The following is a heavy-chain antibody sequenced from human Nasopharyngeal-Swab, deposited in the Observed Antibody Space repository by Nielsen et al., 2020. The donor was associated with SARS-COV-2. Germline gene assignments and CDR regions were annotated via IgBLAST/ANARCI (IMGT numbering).Heavy chain of an antibody. D-gene: IGHD6-6*01. CDR1: GGSFSGYY. V-gene: IGHV4-34*01. Sequence: SETLSLTCAVYGGSFSGYYWSWLSQPPGKGLEWIGEITHSGSTNYNPSLKSRVTISVDTSKNQFSLKLSSVTAADTAVYYCARVGQLVLRYYYYYGMDVWGQGTTVTVSS. CDR2: ITHSGST. J-gene: IGHJ6*02. CDR3: ARVGQLVLRYYYYYGMDV.